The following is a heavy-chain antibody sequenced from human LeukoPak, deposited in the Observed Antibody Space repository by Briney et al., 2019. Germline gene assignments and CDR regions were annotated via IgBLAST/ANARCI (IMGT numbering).Heavy chain of an antibody. V-gene: IGHV1-18*01. Sequence: ASVTVSCKASGYTFTSYGISWVRQAPGQGLEWMGWISAYNGNTNYAQKLQGRVTMTTDTSTSTAYMELRGLRSDDTAVYYCARGGDYGDYQENNWFDPWGQGTLVTVSS. CDR1: GYTFTSYG. CDR3: ARGGDYGDYQENNWFDP. J-gene: IGHJ5*02. D-gene: IGHD4-17*01. CDR2: ISAYNGNT.